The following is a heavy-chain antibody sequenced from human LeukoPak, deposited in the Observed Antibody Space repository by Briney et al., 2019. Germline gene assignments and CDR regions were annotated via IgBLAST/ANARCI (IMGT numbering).Heavy chain of an antibody. CDR1: GFTFSGYW. Sequence: GGSLRLSCAASGFTFSGYWMSWVPQAPGKGLEWVANVNEDGSGRYYVDSVKGRFTVSRDNAENSLYLQMNSLRPEDTAVYYCARYSGSYHSFHYWGQGTLVTVSS. CDR3: ARYSGSYHSFHY. CDR2: VNEDGSGR. J-gene: IGHJ4*02. D-gene: IGHD1-26*01. V-gene: IGHV3-7*03.